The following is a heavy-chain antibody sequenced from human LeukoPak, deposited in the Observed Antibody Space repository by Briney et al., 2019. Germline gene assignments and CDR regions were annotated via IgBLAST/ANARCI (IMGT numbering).Heavy chain of an antibody. V-gene: IGHV4-34*01. CDR1: GGSFNSYY. J-gene: IGHJ4*02. D-gene: IGHD6-13*01. CDR3: ARVQQLADFDY. Sequence: SETLSLICAVSGGSFNSYYWSWIRQPPGKGLEWIGEIDHSGSATYNPSLQSRVIISKDKSNNQFSLKLNSVTAADTAVYYCARVQQLADFDYWGQGNLVTVSS. CDR2: IDHSGSA.